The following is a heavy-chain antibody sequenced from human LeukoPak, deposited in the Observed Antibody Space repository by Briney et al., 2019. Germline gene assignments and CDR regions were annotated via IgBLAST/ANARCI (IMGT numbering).Heavy chain of an antibody. CDR3: AKTPFDIVVVVAATVFDY. Sequence: GGSLRLSCAASGFTFSSYAMSWVRQAPGKGLEWVSAISGSGGSTYYADSVKGRFTISRDNSKNTLYLQMNSLRAEDTAVYYCAKTPFDIVVVVAATVFDYWGQGTLVTVSS. D-gene: IGHD2-15*01. CDR2: ISGSGGST. J-gene: IGHJ4*02. V-gene: IGHV3-23*01. CDR1: GFTFSSYA.